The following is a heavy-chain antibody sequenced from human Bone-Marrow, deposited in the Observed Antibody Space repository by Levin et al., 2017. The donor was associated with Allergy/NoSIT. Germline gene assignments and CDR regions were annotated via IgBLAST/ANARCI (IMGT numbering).Heavy chain of an antibody. V-gene: IGHV3-7*01. CDR3: ARKYSSAWCFDY. Sequence: LSLTCAASGFTFSNYGMTWVRPAPGKGLEWVANIKQDGTEKNYVDSVKGRFTISRDNANNALHLQMSSLRVEDTAVYFCARKYSSAWCFDYWGQGILVAVSS. J-gene: IGHJ4*02. CDR2: IKQDGTEK. CDR1: GFTFSNYG. D-gene: IGHD6-19*01.